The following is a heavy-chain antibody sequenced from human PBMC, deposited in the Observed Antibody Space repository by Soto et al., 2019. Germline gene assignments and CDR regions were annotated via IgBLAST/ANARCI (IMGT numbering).Heavy chain of an antibody. D-gene: IGHD3-9*01. CDR3: AKEMEDILTGYTHFDY. J-gene: IGHJ4*02. CDR1: GFTFSSYG. Sequence: QVQLVESGGGVVQPGRSLRLSCAASGFTFSSYGMHWVRQAPGKGLEWVAVISYDGSNKYYADSVKGRFTISRDNSKNTLYLQMNSLRAEDTAVYYCAKEMEDILTGYTHFDYWGQGPLVTVSS. CDR2: ISYDGSNK. V-gene: IGHV3-30*18.